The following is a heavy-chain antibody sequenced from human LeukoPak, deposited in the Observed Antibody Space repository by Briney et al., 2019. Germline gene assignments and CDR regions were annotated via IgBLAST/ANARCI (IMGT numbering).Heavy chain of an antibody. CDR1: GFTFSDYY. CDR3: ASGSSEYYYYYGMDV. V-gene: IGHV3-11*01. J-gene: IGHJ6*02. CDR2: ISSSGSTI. Sequence: GSLRLSCAASGFTFSDYYMSWIRQAPGKGLECVSYISSSGSTIYYADSVKGRFTISRDNAKNSLYLQMNSLRAEDTAVYYCASGSSEYYYYYGMDVWGQGTTVTVSS. D-gene: IGHD1-26*01.